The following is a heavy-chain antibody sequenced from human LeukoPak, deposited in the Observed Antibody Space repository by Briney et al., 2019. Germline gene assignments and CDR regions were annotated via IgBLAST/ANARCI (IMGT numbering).Heavy chain of an antibody. CDR1: GGSFSGYY. V-gene: IGHV4-34*01. J-gene: IGHJ4*02. Sequence: SETLSLTCAVYGGSFSGYYWSWIRQPPGKGLEWIGEINHSGSTNYNPSLKSRVTISVDTSKNQFSLKLSSVTAADTAVYYCARGSGITMVRGVISQNDYWGQGTLVTVSS. CDR2: INHSGST. CDR3: ARGSGITMVRGVISQNDY. D-gene: IGHD3-10*01.